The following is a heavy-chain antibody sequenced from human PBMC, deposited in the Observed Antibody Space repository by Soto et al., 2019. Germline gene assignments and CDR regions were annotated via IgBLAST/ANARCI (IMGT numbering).Heavy chain of an antibody. Sequence: GESLKISCKGSGYSFTSYWIGWVRQMPGKGLEWMGIIYPGDSDTRYSPSFQGQVTISADKSISTAYLQWSSLKASDTAMYYCARRGYSYGIYYYGMDVWGQRTTVTVSS. CDR3: ARRGYSYGIYYYGMDV. D-gene: IGHD5-18*01. V-gene: IGHV5-51*01. J-gene: IGHJ6*02. CDR1: GYSFTSYW. CDR2: IYPGDSDT.